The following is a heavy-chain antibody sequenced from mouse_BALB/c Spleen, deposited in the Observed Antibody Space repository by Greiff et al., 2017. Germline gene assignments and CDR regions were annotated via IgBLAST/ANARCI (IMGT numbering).Heavy chain of an antibody. D-gene: IGHD2-3*01. CDR3: ARLDGYYGYAMDY. V-gene: IGHV5-6*01. CDR1: GFTFSSYG. Sequence: EVKLVESGGDLVKPGGSLKLSCAASGFTFSSYGMSWVRQTPDKRLEWVATISSGGSYTYYPDSVKGRFTISRDNAKNTLYLQMSSLKSEDTAMYYCARLDGYYGYAMDYWGQGTSVTVSS. CDR2: ISSGGSYT. J-gene: IGHJ4*01.